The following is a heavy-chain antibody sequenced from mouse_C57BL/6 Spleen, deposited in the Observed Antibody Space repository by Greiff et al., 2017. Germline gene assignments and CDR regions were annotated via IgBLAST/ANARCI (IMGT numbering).Heavy chain of an antibody. V-gene: IGHV1-47*01. CDR2: FHPYNDDT. D-gene: IGHD1-1*01. J-gene: IGHJ1*03. CDR1: GYTFTTYP. CDR3: ARRYYCGSSYGWYYEV. Sequence: QVQLQQSGAELVKPGASVKMSCKASGYTFTTYPIEWMKQNHGKSLEWIGNFHPYNDDTKYNEKFKGKATLTVEKSSSTVYLEISRLTSDDSAVYYCARRYYCGSSYGWYYEVWGTGTTVTVAS.